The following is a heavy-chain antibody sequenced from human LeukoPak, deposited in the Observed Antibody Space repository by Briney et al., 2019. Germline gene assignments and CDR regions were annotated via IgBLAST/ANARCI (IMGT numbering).Heavy chain of an antibody. J-gene: IGHJ6*04. CDR1: GFTFSSYS. CDR2: ISSSSSYI. CDR3: ARAGYYYGMDV. Sequence: GGSLRLSCAASGFTFSSYSMNWVRQAPGKGLEWVSSISSSSSYIYHADSVKGRFTISRDNAKNSLYLQMNSLRAEDTAVYYCARAGYYYGMDVWGKGTTVTVSS. V-gene: IGHV3-21*01.